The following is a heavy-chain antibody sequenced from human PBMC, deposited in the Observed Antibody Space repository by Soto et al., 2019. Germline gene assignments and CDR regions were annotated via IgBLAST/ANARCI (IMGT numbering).Heavy chain of an antibody. V-gene: IGHV3-9*01. CDR3: AKGMGIAVAGAFDY. CDR2: ISWNGGSI. Sequence: SLRPSCADSGFTFDIYGMKWVRQAPGKGLEWVAGISWNGGSIGYAYSVEGRFTLSRDNAKKSLCRQMNSLRGEDTALYYCAKGMGIAVAGAFDYWGQGTLVTVSS. J-gene: IGHJ4*02. CDR1: GFTFDIYG. D-gene: IGHD6-19*01.